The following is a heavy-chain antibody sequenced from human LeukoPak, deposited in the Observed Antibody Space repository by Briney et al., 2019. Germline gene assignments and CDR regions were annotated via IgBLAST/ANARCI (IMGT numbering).Heavy chain of an antibody. J-gene: IGHJ4*02. CDR2: IIPILGIA. Sequence: ASVKVSCKASGGTFSSYAISWVRPAPGQGLEWMGRIIPILGIANYAQKFQGRVTITADKSTSTAYMELSSLRSEDTAVYYCARAEPGHYYDSSGYYGHYWGQGTLVTFSS. CDR3: ARAEPGHYYDSSGYYGHY. CDR1: GGTFSSYA. V-gene: IGHV1-69*04. D-gene: IGHD3-22*01.